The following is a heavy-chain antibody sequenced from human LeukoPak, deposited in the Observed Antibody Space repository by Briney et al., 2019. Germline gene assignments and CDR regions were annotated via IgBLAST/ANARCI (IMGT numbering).Heavy chain of an antibody. V-gene: IGHV4-61*01. CDR3: ARVGTYGSGSYLSWLDY. CDR2: VYYSGST. Sequence: SETLSLTCTVSGGSVSSGSYFWSWIRQPPGKGLEWIGYVYYSGSTNYNPSLKSRVTISVDTSKNQFSLKLSSVTAADTAVYYCARVGTYGSGSYLSWLDYWGQGTLVTVSS. CDR1: GGSVSSGSYF. D-gene: IGHD3-10*01. J-gene: IGHJ4*02.